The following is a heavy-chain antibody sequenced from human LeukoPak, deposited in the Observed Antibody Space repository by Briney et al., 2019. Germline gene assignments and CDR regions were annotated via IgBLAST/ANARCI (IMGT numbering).Heavy chain of an antibody. Sequence: SETLSLTCAVYGGSFSGYYWSWIRQPPGKGLEWIGEINHSGSTKYNPSLKSRVTISVDTSKNQFSLKLSSVTAADTAVYYCARDYGSGSFNWFDPWGQGTLVTVSS. CDR2: INHSGST. J-gene: IGHJ5*02. D-gene: IGHD3-10*01. CDR1: GGSFSGYY. CDR3: ARDYGSGSFNWFDP. V-gene: IGHV4-34*01.